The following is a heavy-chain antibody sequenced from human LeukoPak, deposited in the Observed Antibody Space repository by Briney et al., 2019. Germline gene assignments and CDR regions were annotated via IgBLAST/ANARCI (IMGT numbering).Heavy chain of an antibody. CDR3: ARGLARTSMVTRGGVRFDY. Sequence: ASVKVSCKASGYTFTGYYIHWVRQAPGQGLEWMGWINPNSGNTGYAQKFQGRVTMTRNTSISTANMELSSLRSEDTAVYYCARGLARTSMVTRGGVRFDYWGQGTLVTVSS. D-gene: IGHD5-18*01. CDR1: GYTFTGYY. CDR2: INPNSGNT. J-gene: IGHJ4*02. V-gene: IGHV1-8*02.